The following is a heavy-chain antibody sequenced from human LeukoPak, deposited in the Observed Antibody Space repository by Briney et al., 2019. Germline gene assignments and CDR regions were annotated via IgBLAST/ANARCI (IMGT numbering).Heavy chain of an antibody. CDR2: IYYSGST. J-gene: IGHJ6*03. CDR3: ARESHISSSFYYYYMDV. V-gene: IGHV4-30-4*08. CDR1: GGSISSGDYY. D-gene: IGHD6-6*01. Sequence: PSETLSLTXTVSGGSISSGDYYWSRIRQPPGKGLEWIGYIYYSGSTYYNPSLKSRVTISVDTSKNQFSLKLSSVTAADTAVYYCARESHISSSFYYYYMDVWGKGTTVTVSS.